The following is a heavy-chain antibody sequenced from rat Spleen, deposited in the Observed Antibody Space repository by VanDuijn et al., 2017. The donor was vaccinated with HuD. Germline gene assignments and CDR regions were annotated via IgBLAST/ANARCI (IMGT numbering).Heavy chain of an antibody. Sequence: EVQLVESGGGLVQPGRSLKLSCVASGFTFNNYWMTWIRQAPGKGLDWIASITKTGGSTFYPDSVKGRFTVSRDNAKNTLYLQMDSLRSEDTATYYCAKESMYTPLDFHFDYWGQGVMVTVSS. CDR3: AKESMYTPLDFHFDY. CDR2: ITKTGGST. J-gene: IGHJ2*01. D-gene: IGHD1-6*01. CDR1: GFTFNNYW. V-gene: IGHV5-31*01.